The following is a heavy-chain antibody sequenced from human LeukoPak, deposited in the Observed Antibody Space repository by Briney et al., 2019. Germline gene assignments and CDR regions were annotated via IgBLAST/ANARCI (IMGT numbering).Heavy chain of an antibody. CDR2: ISSSGSTI. D-gene: IGHD1-1*01. Sequence: QPGGSLRLSCAASGFTFSSYEMNWVRQAPGKGLEWVSYISSSGSTIYYADSVKGRFTISRDNAKNSLYLQMNSLRAEDTAVYYCANLPSKNATMDVWGKGTTVTISS. J-gene: IGHJ6*03. CDR3: ANLPSKNATMDV. V-gene: IGHV3-48*03. CDR1: GFTFSSYE.